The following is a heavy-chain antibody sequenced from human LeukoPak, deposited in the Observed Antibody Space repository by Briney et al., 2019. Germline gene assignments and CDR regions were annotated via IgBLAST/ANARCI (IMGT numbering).Heavy chain of an antibody. CDR3: SREIPSNWYYLDS. V-gene: IGHV1-18*01. Sequence: ASVKVSCKASGYTFTNYGVSWVRQAPGQGLEWMGWISAYNGYTNYAQKFQFRVTMTTDTSTSTAYMELRSLTSDDTAVYCSREIPSNWYYLDSWGQGTLITVSS. J-gene: IGHJ4*02. D-gene: IGHD1-20*01. CDR2: ISAYNGYT. CDR1: GYTFTNYG.